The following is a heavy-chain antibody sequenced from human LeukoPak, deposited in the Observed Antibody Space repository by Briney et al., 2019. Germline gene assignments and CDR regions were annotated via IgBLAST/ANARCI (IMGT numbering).Heavy chain of an antibody. CDR2: IYGGGST. D-gene: IGHD3-10*02. CDR3: AELGITMIGGV. J-gene: IGHJ6*04. Sequence: GGSLRLSCAASEFSVGSNYMTWVRQAPGKRLEWVSVIYGGGSTFYADSVKGRFTISRDNSKNTLYLQMNSLRAEDTAVYYCAELGITMIGGVWGKGTTVTISS. CDR1: EFSVGSNY. V-gene: IGHV3-66*01.